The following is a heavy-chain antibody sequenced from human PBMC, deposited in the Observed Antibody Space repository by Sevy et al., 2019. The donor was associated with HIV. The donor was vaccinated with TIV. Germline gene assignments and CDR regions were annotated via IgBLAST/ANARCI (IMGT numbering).Heavy chain of an antibody. V-gene: IGHV3-21*05. Sequence: GGSLRLSCTASGYTFPAFSFNWVRQAPGKGLEWLSYISTGTDHIYYADSAKGRFTISRDDAKNSVYLEMKSLRDQDTALYYWVRRGGDAYNVYFDLWGQGTLVTVSS. CDR2: ISTGTDHI. D-gene: IGHD3-10*01. CDR1: GYTFPAFS. J-gene: IGHJ4*02. CDR3: VRRGGDAYNVYFDL.